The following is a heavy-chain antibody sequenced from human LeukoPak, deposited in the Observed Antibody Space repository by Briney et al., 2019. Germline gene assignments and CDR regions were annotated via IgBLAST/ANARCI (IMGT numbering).Heavy chain of an antibody. D-gene: IGHD1-26*01. CDR1: GFTFSSYW. V-gene: IGHV3-7*01. Sequence: GGSLRLSCAASGFTFSSYWMSWVRQAPGKGLEWVANIKQDGSEKYYVDSVKGRFTIFRDNAKNSLYLQMNSLRAEDTAVYYCARGWELGYYYYGMDVWSQGTTVTVSS. CDR3: ARGWELGYYYYGMDV. CDR2: IKQDGSEK. J-gene: IGHJ6*02.